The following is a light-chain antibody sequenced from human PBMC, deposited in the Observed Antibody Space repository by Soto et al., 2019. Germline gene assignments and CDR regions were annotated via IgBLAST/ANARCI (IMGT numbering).Light chain of an antibody. CDR2: WAS. J-gene: IGKJ2*01. CDR1: QSILSSSNNKNY. CDR3: QQYYGIPPYT. Sequence: DIVMTQSPDSLALSLGERATINCKSSQSILSSSNNKNYLAWYQQKPGQPPKLIIYWASTRASGVPDRCSASGSGTDFALTISSLQAEDVAVYYCQQYYGIPPYTFGQGTKLEIK. V-gene: IGKV4-1*01.